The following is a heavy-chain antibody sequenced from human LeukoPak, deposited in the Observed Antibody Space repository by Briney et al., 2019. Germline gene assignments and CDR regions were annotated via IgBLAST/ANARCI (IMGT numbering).Heavy chain of an antibody. CDR3: ARNHYYASGSSDI. V-gene: IGHV3-21*01. CDR1: GFSFGSYS. Sequence: GGSLRLSCAGSGFSFGSYSMNWVRQAPGQGLEWVASISSSSVYMYYAASVKGRFTISRDNAKNSLYLQMNSLRGEDTAVYYCARNHYYASGSSDIWGLGTMVTVSS. CDR2: ISSSSVYM. D-gene: IGHD3-10*01. J-gene: IGHJ3*02.